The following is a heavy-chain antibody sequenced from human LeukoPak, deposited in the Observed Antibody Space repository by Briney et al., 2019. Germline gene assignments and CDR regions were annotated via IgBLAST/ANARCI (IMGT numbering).Heavy chain of an antibody. CDR1: GFTFSNAW. Sequence: GGSLRLSCAASGFTFSNAWMSWVRQAPGKGLEWVSVIYSGGSTYYADSVKGRFTISRDNSKNTLYLQMNSLRAEDTAVYYCARVGTAMAWGYFDLWGRGTLVTVSS. D-gene: IGHD5-18*01. J-gene: IGHJ2*01. V-gene: IGHV3-53*01. CDR2: IYSGGST. CDR3: ARVGTAMAWGYFDL.